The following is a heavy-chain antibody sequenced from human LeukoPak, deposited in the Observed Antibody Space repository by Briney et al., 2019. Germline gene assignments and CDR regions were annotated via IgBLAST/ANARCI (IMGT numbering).Heavy chain of an antibody. CDR2: IIPIFGTA. V-gene: IGHV1-69*13. CDR3: ARVLPMVRGVEPFDY. J-gene: IGHJ4*02. Sequence: SVKVSCKASGGTFSSYAISWVRQAPGQGLEWMGGIIPIFGTANYAQKFQGRVTITADESTSTAYMELSSLRSEDTAVYYCARVLPMVRGVEPFDYWGQGTLVTVSS. CDR1: GGTFSSYA. D-gene: IGHD3-10*01.